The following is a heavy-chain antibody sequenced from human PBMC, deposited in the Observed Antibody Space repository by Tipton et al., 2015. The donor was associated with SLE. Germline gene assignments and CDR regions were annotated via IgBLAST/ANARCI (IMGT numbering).Heavy chain of an antibody. CDR3: ARVDYGGYGGGAFDI. Sequence: TLSLTCTVSGGSISSYYWSWIRQPPGKGLEWIGYIYYSGSTNYNPSLKSRVTISVDTSKNQFSLKLSSVTAADTAVYYCARVDYGGYGGGAFDIWGQGTMVTVSS. V-gene: IGHV4-59*01. CDR1: GGSISSYY. J-gene: IGHJ3*02. D-gene: IGHD4-17*01. CDR2: IYYSGST.